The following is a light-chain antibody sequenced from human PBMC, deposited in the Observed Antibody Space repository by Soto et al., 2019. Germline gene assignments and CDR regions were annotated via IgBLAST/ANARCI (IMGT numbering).Light chain of an antibody. CDR3: QQRSNRPPYT. CDR2: DAS. Sequence: EIVLTQSPATLSLSPGERATLSCRASQSVSSYLACYQQKPGQAPRLLIYDASNRATGIPSRFSGSGSGTDFTLTISSLEPENFAVYYSQQRSNRPPYTFGHGNKLEIK. J-gene: IGKJ2*01. V-gene: IGKV3-11*01. CDR1: QSVSSY.